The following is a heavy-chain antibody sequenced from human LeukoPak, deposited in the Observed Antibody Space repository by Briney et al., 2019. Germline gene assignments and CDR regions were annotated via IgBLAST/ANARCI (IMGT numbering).Heavy chain of an antibody. CDR2: ISYDGSNK. CDR1: GFTFSSYG. D-gene: IGHD4-17*01. CDR3: AKDPLWEDYGDPAFYY. Sequence: QPGGSLRLSCAASGFTFSSYGMHWVRQAPGKGLEWVAVISYDGSNKYYADSVKGRFTISRDNSKNTLYLQMNSLRAEDTAGYYCAKDPLWEDYGDPAFYYWGQGNLVTVSS. V-gene: IGHV3-30*18. J-gene: IGHJ4*02.